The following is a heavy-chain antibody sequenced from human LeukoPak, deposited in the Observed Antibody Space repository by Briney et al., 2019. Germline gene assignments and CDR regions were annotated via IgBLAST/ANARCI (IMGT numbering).Heavy chain of an antibody. CDR3: ARPVLYLSYCSSTSCYDYYYGMDV. D-gene: IGHD2-2*01. CDR1: GFTFSSYS. V-gene: IGHV3-21*01. J-gene: IGHJ6*02. Sequence: GGSLRLSCAASGFTFSSYSMNWVRQAPGKGLEWVSSISSSGSYIYYADSVKGRFTISRDNAKNSLYLQMNSLRAEDTAVYYCARPVLYLSYCSSTSCYDYYYGMDVWGQGTTVTVSS. CDR2: ISSSGSYI.